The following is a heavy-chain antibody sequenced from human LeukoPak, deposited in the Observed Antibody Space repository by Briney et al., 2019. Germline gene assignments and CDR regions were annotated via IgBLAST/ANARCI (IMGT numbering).Heavy chain of an antibody. J-gene: IGHJ5*02. CDR1: GFTFSNYR. CDR2: ISTTSSSI. Sequence: AGSLRLSCAASGFTFSNYRMNWVRQAPGKGLEWISSISTTSSSIYDPNSVKGRFTISRDNAKNSLYLQMNSLRAEDTAVYYCARDRDSSSWYPHGFDPWGQGTLVTVSS. V-gene: IGHV3-21*01. D-gene: IGHD6-13*01. CDR3: ARDRDSSSWYPHGFDP.